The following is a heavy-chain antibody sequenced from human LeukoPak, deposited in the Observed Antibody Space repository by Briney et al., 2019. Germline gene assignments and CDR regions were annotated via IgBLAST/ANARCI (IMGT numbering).Heavy chain of an antibody. CDR2: INPNSGGT. Sequence: GASVKVSCKASGYTFTGYYMHWVRQAPGQGLEWMGWINPNSGGTNYAQKFQGRVTMTRDTSISTAYMELSRLRSDDTAVYYCARDSFGLEATCWFDPWGQGTLVTVSS. CDR3: ARDSFGLEATCWFDP. J-gene: IGHJ5*02. D-gene: IGHD3-3*01. CDR1: GYTFTGYY. V-gene: IGHV1-2*02.